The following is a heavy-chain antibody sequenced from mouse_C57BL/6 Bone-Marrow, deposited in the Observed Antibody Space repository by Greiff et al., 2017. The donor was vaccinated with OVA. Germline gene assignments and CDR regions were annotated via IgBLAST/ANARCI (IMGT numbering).Heavy chain of an antibody. CDR2: IDPNSGGT. J-gene: IGHJ1*03. Sequence: QVQLQQPGAELVKPGASVKLSCKASGYTFTSYWMHWVKQRPGRGLEWIGRIDPNSGGTKYNEKFKSKATLTVDQSSSTAYLQLSSLTSEDSAVYYCARHYYSSYEWYFDVWGTGTTVTVSS. D-gene: IGHD2-5*01. CDR3: ARHYYSSYEWYFDV. V-gene: IGHV1-72*01. CDR1: GYTFTSYW.